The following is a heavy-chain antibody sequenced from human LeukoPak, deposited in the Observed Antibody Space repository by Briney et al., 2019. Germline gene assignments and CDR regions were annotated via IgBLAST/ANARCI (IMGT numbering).Heavy chain of an antibody. Sequence: GGSLRLSCAASGFTFTSYAMHWVRQAPGKGLEYVSAISSYGGSTYYAHSVKGRCTISKHNSKSTPYLQMGSLRAEDMAVYYCARLYSSGWYSFFDYWGQGTLVTVSS. V-gene: IGHV3-64*01. D-gene: IGHD6-19*01. J-gene: IGHJ4*02. CDR1: GFTFTSYA. CDR2: ISSYGGST. CDR3: ARLYSSGWYSFFDY.